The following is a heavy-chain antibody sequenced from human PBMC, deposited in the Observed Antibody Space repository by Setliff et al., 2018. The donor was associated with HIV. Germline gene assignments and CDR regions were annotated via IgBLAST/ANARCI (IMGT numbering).Heavy chain of an antibody. J-gene: IGHJ4*02. D-gene: IGHD4-17*01. Sequence: ASVKVSCKASGYTFTSYYMHWVRQAPGQGLEWMGIINPSDGSTSYAQKFQGRVTITADESTSTAYMELSSLRSEDTAVYYCAREWGITVTLDYWGQGTLVTVSS. V-gene: IGHV1-46*01. CDR2: INPSDGST. CDR1: GYTFTSYY. CDR3: AREWGITVTLDY.